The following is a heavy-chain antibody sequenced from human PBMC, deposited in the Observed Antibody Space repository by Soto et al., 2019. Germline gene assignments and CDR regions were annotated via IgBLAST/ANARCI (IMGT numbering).Heavy chain of an antibody. J-gene: IGHJ4*02. CDR1: GFTVSDNY. D-gene: IGHD2-15*01. Sequence: GGSLRLSCAASGFTVSDNYVTWVRQAPGKGLEWVSVIYAGGDTFYADSVKGRFTISRDTSENMVYLQMRSLRVEDTAVYHCARGLGFCSGGACYEYWGQGTVVTVSS. CDR2: IYAGGDT. CDR3: ARGLGFCSGGACYEY. V-gene: IGHV3-53*01.